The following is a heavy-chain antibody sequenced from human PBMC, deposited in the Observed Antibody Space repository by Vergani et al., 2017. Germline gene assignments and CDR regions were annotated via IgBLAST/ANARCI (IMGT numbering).Heavy chain of an antibody. V-gene: IGHV3-21*01. CDR2: IRSSSSYI. D-gene: IGHD5-12*01. CDR3: ARDPSYDDYFDY. Sequence: EVQLVESGGGLVKPGGSLRLSCAASGFTFSSYSMNWVRQAPGKGLEWVSSIRSSSSYIYYADSVKGRFTISRDNAKNSLYLQMNSLRAEDTAVYYCARDPSYDDYFDYWGQGTLVTVSS. J-gene: IGHJ4*02. CDR1: GFTFSSYS.